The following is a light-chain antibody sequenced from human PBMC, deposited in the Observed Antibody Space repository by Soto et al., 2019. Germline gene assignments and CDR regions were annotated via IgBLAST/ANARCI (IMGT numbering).Light chain of an antibody. V-gene: IGLV2-23*01. CDR2: EGS. CDR3: CSYVGSSSHV. CDR1: SSDVGSYNL. Sequence: QSVLTQPASVSGSPGQSITISCTGTSSDVGSYNLVSWYQQHPGKAPKLMIYEGSKRPSGVSNRFSGSNSGNTASLTISGLQADDEAAYYCCSYVGSSSHVFGTGTKVTVL. J-gene: IGLJ1*01.